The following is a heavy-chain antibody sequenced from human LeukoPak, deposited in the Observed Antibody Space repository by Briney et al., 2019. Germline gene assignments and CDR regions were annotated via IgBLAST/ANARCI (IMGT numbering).Heavy chain of an antibody. J-gene: IGHJ4*02. V-gene: IGHV4-59*01. D-gene: IGHD4-11*01. CDR2: IYYSGST. Sequence: PPETLSLTCTVSGGSISSYYWSRIRQPPGKGLEWIGYIYYSGSTNYNPSLKSRVTISVDTSKNQFSLKLSSVTAADTAVYYCARLVDYSFDYWGQGTLVTVSS. CDR3: ARLVDYSFDY. CDR1: GGSISSYY.